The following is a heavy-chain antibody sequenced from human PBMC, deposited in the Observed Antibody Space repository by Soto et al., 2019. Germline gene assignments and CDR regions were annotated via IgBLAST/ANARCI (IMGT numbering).Heavy chain of an antibody. CDR1: GYTLNTYY. J-gene: IGHJ6*02. CDR2: INPRGGST. CDR3: AGGGGFSPYYYNLDV. Sequence: GASVKVSCKASGYTLNTYYMHWVRQAPGQGPEWMGIINPRGGSTTYAQNFQDRVTMTRDTSSSTVYMELSSLRSEDTAVYYCAGGGGFSPYYYNLDVWGQGTTVTVSS. D-gene: IGHD2-15*01. V-gene: IGHV1-46*02.